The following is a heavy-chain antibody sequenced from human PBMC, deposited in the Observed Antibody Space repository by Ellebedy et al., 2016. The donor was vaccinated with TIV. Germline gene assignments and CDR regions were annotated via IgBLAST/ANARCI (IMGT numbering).Heavy chain of an antibody. CDR1: GDSIAYSPYS. Sequence: MPSETLSLTCTVSGDSIAYSPYSRGWIRQSPGQGLEWIGASKYSGSTQYNPSLKSQVTISVDPSKSHFSLRLSSVTAADTAVYFCARLVSGFYYAMDVWGQGTAVTVSS. CDR3: ARLVSGFYYAMDV. D-gene: IGHD2-21*01. V-gene: IGHV4-39*02. CDR2: SKYSGST. J-gene: IGHJ6*02.